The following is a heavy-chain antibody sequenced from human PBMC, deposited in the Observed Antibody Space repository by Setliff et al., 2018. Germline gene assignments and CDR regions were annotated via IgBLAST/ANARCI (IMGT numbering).Heavy chain of an antibody. D-gene: IGHD6-6*01. CDR2: IYHSGSS. CDR1: GGSISSRSYY. CDR3: ARDPSSVAARPGY. Sequence: PSETLSLTCTVSGGSISSRSYYWGWIRQPPGKGLEWIGSIYHSGSSYYNPSLRSRVTISVDTTKNQFSLQLNSVTAADTAVYYCARDPSSVAARPGYWGQGIQVTVSS. J-gene: IGHJ4*02. V-gene: IGHV4-39*07.